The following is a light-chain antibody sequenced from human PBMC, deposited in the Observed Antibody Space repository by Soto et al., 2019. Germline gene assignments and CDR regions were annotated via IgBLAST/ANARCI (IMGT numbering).Light chain of an antibody. Sequence: EIVMTQSPLSLPVTPGESASISCRSSQSLLHGSNNYLDWYLQKPGQSPQLLIPLNSNRASGVPDRFSGSGTGTDFTLKSNTVEAEDVGIYYCMQALETHYTFGQGTKLEIK. CDR1: QSLLHGSNNY. CDR3: MQALETHYT. CDR2: LNS. V-gene: IGKV2-28*01. J-gene: IGKJ2*01.